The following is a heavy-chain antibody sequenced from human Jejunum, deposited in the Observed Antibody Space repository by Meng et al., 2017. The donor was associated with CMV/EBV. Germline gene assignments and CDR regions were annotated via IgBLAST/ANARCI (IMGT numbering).Heavy chain of an antibody. CDR1: GGSISGNS. J-gene: IGHJ6*02. CDR3: ARDTYYYGMDV. Sequence: CTVSGGSISGNSWSWIRQTPGKGLEWIGYIYYSGSTKYNPSLKSRVTMSVDTSKSQFSLKVTSVTAADTAMYYCARDTYYYGMDVWGQGTTVTVSS. CDR2: IYYSGST. V-gene: IGHV4-59*13. D-gene: IGHD2-21*01.